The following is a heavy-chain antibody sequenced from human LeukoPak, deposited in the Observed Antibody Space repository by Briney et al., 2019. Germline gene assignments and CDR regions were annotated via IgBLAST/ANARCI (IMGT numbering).Heavy chain of an antibody. CDR2: IIPIFGTA. CDR3: ARGTSAARVGDYYYYYYMDV. J-gene: IGHJ6*03. Sequence: SVKVSCKASGYTFTDYYIHWVRQAPGQGLEWMGGIIPIFGTANYAQKFQGRVTITADESTSTAYMELGSLRSEDTAVYYCARGTSAARVGDYYYYYYMDVWGKGTTVTISS. D-gene: IGHD3-16*01. CDR1: GYTFTDYY. V-gene: IGHV1-69*13.